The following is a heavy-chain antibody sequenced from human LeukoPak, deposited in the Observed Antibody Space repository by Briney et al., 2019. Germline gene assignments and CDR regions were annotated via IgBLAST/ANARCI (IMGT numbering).Heavy chain of an antibody. J-gene: IGHJ4*02. CDR3: ARITGDSDDY. D-gene: IGHD7-27*01. V-gene: IGHV3-11*06. CDR2: ISSSSSYT. Sequence: PGGSLRLSCEASGFIFSDYYMSWIRQAPGEGLEWISYISSSSSYTNYADSVKGRFTISRDGAKNSLYLQMNNLRAGDTAVYYCARITGDSDDYWGQGTLVTVSS. CDR1: GFIFSDYY.